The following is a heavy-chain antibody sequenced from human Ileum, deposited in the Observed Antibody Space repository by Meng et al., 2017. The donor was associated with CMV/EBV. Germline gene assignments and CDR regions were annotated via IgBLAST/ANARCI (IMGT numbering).Heavy chain of an antibody. CDR1: GASISSSSYY. J-gene: IGHJ5*02. Sequence: QLEGSGPGLSTPSQTLSLTRTASGASISSSSYYWSWIRQPAGKGLEWIGRIYASGTTNYNPSLKSRVTMSLDTSKSQFSLKLTSVTAADTAVYYCVRQGYENYGDYVAWGQGTLVTVSS. D-gene: IGHD4-17*01. CDR3: VRQGYENYGDYVA. CDR2: IYASGTT. V-gene: IGHV4-61*02.